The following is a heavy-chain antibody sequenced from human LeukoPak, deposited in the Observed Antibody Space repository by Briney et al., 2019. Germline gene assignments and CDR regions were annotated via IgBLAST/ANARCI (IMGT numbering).Heavy chain of an antibody. Sequence: PGGSLRLSCAASGFTFDDYAMHWVRQAPGKGLEWVSLISGDGGSTYYADSVKGRFTISRDNSKNSLYLQMNSLRTEDTAFYYCAKVSSYLGYSSSWGQNDYFDYWGQGTLVTVSS. CDR2: ISGDGGST. D-gene: IGHD6-13*01. J-gene: IGHJ4*02. CDR3: AKVSSYLGYSSSWGQNDYFDY. V-gene: IGHV3-43*02. CDR1: GFTFDDYA.